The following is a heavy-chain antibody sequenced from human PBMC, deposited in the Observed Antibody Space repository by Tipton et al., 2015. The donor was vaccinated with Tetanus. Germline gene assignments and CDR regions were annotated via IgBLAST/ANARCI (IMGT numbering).Heavy chain of an antibody. J-gene: IGHJ2*01. CDR3: ARGGSYSYGPRGFDL. V-gene: IGHV4-59*12. Sequence: LRLSCTVSGGSISGSYWNWIRQPPGKGLEWIGYVYYNGNTHYNPALKSRVTISVDTPKNQFSLKLTSLTVADTAVYYCARGGSYSYGPRGFDLWGRGTLVTVSS. D-gene: IGHD5-18*01. CDR1: GGSISGSY. CDR2: VYYNGNT.